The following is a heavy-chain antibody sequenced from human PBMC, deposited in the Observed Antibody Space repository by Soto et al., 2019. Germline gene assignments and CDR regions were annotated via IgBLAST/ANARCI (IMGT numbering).Heavy chain of an antibody. CDR3: AREARRYCSSTSCYGKGHYYMDV. D-gene: IGHD2-2*01. CDR1: GGSISSSSSY. J-gene: IGHJ6*03. Sequence: SETLSLTCTVSGGSISSSSSYWGWIRQPPGKGLEWVGSIYYLGNTYYNPSLGGRVSISVDPSKNQFSLKLSSVTAADTAVYYCAREARRYCSSTSCYGKGHYYMDVWGKGTTVTVSS. CDR2: IYYLGNT. V-gene: IGHV4-39*02.